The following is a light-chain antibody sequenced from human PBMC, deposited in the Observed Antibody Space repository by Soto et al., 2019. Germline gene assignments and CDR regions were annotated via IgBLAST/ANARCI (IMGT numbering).Light chain of an antibody. CDR1: HGISAN. V-gene: IGKV1-33*01. J-gene: IGKJ4*01. CDR3: QQYDNVPLT. Sequence: DVKMTQSPSSLSAAVGERATITCQASHGISANLNWYQHKPGEAPKLLIYDASKLEAGVPSRFSGRGSGTDFTFSISSLQPEDIATYYCQQYDNVPLTFGGGTKVEIK. CDR2: DAS.